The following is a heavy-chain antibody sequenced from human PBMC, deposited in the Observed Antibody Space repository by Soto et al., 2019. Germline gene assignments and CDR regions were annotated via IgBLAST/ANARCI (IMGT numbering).Heavy chain of an antibody. Sequence: QVTLKESGPVLVKPTETLTLTCTVSGFSLSNARMGVSWIRQPPGKALEWLAHIFSNDEKSYSTSLKSRLTIPKDTSKSQVVLTMTNMDPVDTATYYCALNYYDSSGYYHYFDSWGQGTLVTVSS. V-gene: IGHV2-26*01. D-gene: IGHD3-22*01. CDR3: ALNYYDSSGYYHYFDS. CDR1: GFSLSNARMG. CDR2: IFSNDEK. J-gene: IGHJ4*02.